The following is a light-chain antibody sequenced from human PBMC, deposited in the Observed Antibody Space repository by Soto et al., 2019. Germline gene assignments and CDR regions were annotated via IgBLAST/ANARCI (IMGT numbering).Light chain of an antibody. V-gene: IGLV1-36*01. CDR3: AAWDDSLNGPV. J-gene: IGLJ2*01. CDR1: SSNIGNNA. Sequence: QSVLTQPPSVSEAPRQRVTISCSGSSSNIGNNAVNWYQQLPGKAPKLLIYYDDLLPSGVSDRFSGSKSCTSASLAISGLQSEDEADYYCAAWDDSLNGPVFGGGTKLTV. CDR2: YDD.